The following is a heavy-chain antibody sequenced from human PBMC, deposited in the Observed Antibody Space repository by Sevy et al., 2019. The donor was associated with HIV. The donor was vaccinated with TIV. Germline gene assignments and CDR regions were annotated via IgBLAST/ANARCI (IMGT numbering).Heavy chain of an antibody. CDR3: ARDLSYCSSSSCYVYYYYYGMDV. CDR2: TNTNTGNP. CDR1: GYTITSYA. V-gene: IGHV7-4-1*02. J-gene: IGHJ6*02. Sequence: ASVKVSCKASGYTITSYAMNWVRQAPGQGLEWMGWTNTNTGNPTYAQGFTGRFVFSLDTSVSTAYLQISSLKAEDTAVYYCARDLSYCSSSSCYVYYYYYGMDVWGQGTTVTVSS. D-gene: IGHD2-2*01.